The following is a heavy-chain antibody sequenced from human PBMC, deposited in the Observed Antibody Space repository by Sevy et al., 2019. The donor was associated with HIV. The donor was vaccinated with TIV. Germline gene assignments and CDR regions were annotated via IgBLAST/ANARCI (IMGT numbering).Heavy chain of an antibody. CDR1: DGSFSGYY. D-gene: IGHD1-1*01. CDR2: INHSGST. V-gene: IGHV4-34*01. Sequence: SETLSLTCAVYDGSFSGYYWSWIRQPPGKGLEWIGEINHSGSTNYNPSLKSRVTISVDTSKNQFSLKLSSVTAADTAVYYCARDAGYNAYYYYYYMDVWGKGTTVTVSS. CDR3: ARDAGYNAYYYYYYMDV. J-gene: IGHJ6*03.